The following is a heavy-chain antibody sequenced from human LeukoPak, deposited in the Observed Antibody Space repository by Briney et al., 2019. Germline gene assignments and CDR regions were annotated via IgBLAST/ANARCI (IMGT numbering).Heavy chain of an antibody. CDR2: IYHSGST. J-gene: IGHJ4*02. V-gene: IGHV4-4*02. D-gene: IGHD2-15*01. CDR1: GGSISSSNW. CDR3: ARRRYCSGGSCQQFDY. Sequence: SETLSLTCTVSGGSISSSNWWSWVRQPPGKGLEWIGEIYHSGSTNYNPSLKSRVTISVDKSKNQFSLKLSSVTAADTAVYYCARRRYCSGGSCQQFDYWGQGTLVTVSS.